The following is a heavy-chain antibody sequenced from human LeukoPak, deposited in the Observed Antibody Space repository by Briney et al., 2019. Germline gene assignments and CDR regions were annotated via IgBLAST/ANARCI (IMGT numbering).Heavy chain of an antibody. CDR1: GGSISSYY. D-gene: IGHD2-15*01. CDR2: IYYSGST. J-gene: IGHJ1*01. V-gene: IGHV4-59*08. Sequence: SETLSLTCTVSGGSISSYYWSWIRQPPGKGLEWIGCIYYSGSTNYNPSLKSRVTMSVDTSKNQFSLKLTSVTAADTAVYYCATLRYCSGGSCFPKYFQHWGQGTLVTVSS. CDR3: ATLRYCSGGSCFPKYFQH.